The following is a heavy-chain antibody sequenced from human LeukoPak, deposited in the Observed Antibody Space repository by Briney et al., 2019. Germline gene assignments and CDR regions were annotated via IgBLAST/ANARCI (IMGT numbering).Heavy chain of an antibody. CDR1: GFTFDDYA. J-gene: IGHJ4*02. Sequence: GRSLRLSCAASGFTFDDYAMHWVRQAPGKGLEWVSGISGSGGSTYYADSVKGRFTISRDNSKNTLYLQMNSLRAEDTAVYYCAKIDSSGWYDFDYWGQGTLVTVSS. D-gene: IGHD6-19*01. V-gene: IGHV3-23*01. CDR2: ISGSGGST. CDR3: AKIDSSGWYDFDY.